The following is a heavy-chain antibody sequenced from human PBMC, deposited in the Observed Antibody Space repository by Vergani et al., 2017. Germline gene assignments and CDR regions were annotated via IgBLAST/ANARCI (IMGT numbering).Heavy chain of an antibody. CDR1: GFTFSSYG. CDR3: AREGGTAAGDNRFDP. V-gene: IGHV3-33*01. J-gene: IGHJ5*02. D-gene: IGHD6-13*01. Sequence: QVQLVESGGGVVQPGRSLRLSCAASGFTFSSYGMHWVRQAPGKGLEWVAVIWYDGSNKQYVDSVKGRFTISRDNSKNTLSLQMNSLRPEDTAVYYCAREGGTAAGDNRFDPWGKGTLVTVSS. CDR2: IWYDGSNK.